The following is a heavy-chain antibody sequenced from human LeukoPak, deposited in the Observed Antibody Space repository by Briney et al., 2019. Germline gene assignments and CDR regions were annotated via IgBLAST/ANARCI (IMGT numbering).Heavy chain of an antibody. Sequence: GGSLRLSCAASGFTVSSNYMSWVRQAPGKGLEWVSVIYSGGSTYYADSVKGRFTISRDNSKNTLYLQMNSLRAEHTAVYYCARDSPRTYCSGGSCYQGGRGYWGQGTLVTVSS. J-gene: IGHJ4*02. D-gene: IGHD2-15*01. CDR1: GFTVSSNY. CDR2: IYSGGST. CDR3: ARDSPRTYCSGGSCYQGGRGY. V-gene: IGHV3-66*02.